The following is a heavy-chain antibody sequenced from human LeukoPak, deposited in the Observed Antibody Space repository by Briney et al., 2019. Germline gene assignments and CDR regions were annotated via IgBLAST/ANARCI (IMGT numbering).Heavy chain of an antibody. V-gene: IGHV1-8*01. CDR2: MNPNSGNT. CDR1: GYSFTSYD. J-gene: IGHJ5*02. D-gene: IGHD3-10*01. CDR3: SRARPITMVRGVSRYNWFDP. Sequence: ASVKVSCKASGYSFTSYDINLVRQATGQGLEWMGWMNPNSGNTGYAQKFQGRVTMTRNTSISTAYMELSSLRSEDTAVYYCSRARPITMVRGVSRYNWFDPWGQGTLVTVSS.